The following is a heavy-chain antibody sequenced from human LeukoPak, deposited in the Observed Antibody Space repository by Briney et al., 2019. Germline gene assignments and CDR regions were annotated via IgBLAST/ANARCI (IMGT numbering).Heavy chain of an antibody. D-gene: IGHD2-15*01. J-gene: IGHJ4*02. CDR1: GFTFSSYS. Sequence: GGSLRLSCAASGFTFSSYSMNWVRQAPGKGLEWVSSISSSSSYIYYADSVKGRFTISRDNAKNSLYLQMNSLRAEDTAAYYCAKFAQRYCSGGSCHPFDYWGQGTLVTVSS. CDR3: AKFAQRYCSGGSCHPFDY. V-gene: IGHV3-21*04. CDR2: ISSSSSYI.